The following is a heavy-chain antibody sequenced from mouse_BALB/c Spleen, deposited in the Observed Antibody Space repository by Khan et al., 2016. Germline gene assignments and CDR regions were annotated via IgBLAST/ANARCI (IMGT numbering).Heavy chain of an antibody. J-gene: IGHJ2*01. Sequence: QVQLQQSGAELARPGASVKLSCKASGYTFTSYWMQWVKQRPGQGLEWIGAIYPGDGDTRYNQKFKGKAKLTADKSSSTAYRQLRSLASENSAVYYCAIYYGSSYDSFDYWGQGTTLTVSS. D-gene: IGHD1-1*01. CDR1: GYTFTSYW. CDR3: AIYYGSSYDSFDY. V-gene: IGHV1-87*01. CDR2: IYPGDGDT.